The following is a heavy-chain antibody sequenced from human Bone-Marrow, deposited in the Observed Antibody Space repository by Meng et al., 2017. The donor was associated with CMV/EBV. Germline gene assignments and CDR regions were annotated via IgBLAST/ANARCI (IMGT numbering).Heavy chain of an antibody. CDR3: ARAVEMATTPYYYGMDV. Sequence: GESLKISCAASGFTFSDYYMSWIRQAPGKGLEWVSYTSSYGTTKEHAESVKARFSTSRDNAKNSLYLQINSLRSEDTAVYYCARAVEMATTPYYYGMDVWGQGTTVTVSS. D-gene: IGHD5-24*01. CDR2: TSSYGTTK. CDR1: GFTFSDYY. V-gene: IGHV3-11*01. J-gene: IGHJ6*02.